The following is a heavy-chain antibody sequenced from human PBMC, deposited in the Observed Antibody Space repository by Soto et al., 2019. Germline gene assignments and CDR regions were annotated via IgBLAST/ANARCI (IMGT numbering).Heavy chain of an antibody. V-gene: IGHV4-59*01. CDR1: GGSISSYY. Sequence: SETLSLTCTVSGGSISSYYWSWIRQPPGKGLEWIGYIYYSGSTNYNPSLKSRVTISVDTSKNQFSLKLSSVTAADTDVYYCERGYSGYDGLEYWGQGTLVTVSS. CDR3: ERGYSGYDGLEY. J-gene: IGHJ4*02. D-gene: IGHD5-12*01. CDR2: IYYSGST.